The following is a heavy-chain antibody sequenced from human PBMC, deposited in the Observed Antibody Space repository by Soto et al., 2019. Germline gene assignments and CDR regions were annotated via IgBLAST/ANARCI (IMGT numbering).Heavy chain of an antibody. CDR3: AKASYYHGSGSYFPFDY. D-gene: IGHD3-10*01. Sequence: PGGSLRLSCAASGFTFSNYGMSWVRQAPGKGLEWVSSISRSGGNAYYADSVKGRFTIARDNSKNTLYLQMNSLTADDTAVYSCAKASYYHGSGSYFPFDYWGQGTLVTVSS. J-gene: IGHJ4*02. CDR1: GFTFSNYG. CDR2: ISRSGGNA. V-gene: IGHV3-23*01.